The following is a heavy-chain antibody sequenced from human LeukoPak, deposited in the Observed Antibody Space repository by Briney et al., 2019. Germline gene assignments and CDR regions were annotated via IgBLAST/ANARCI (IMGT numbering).Heavy chain of an antibody. CDR2: IYYSGST. Sequence: PSETLSLTCTVSGGSISSSSYYWGWIRQPPGKGLEWIGSIYYSGSTYYNPSLKSRVTISVGTSKNQFSLKLSSVTAADTAVYYCARQQRITMIVVVLNWFDPWGQGTLVTVSS. CDR3: ARQQRITMIVVVLNWFDP. CDR1: GGSISSSSYY. D-gene: IGHD3-22*01. J-gene: IGHJ5*02. V-gene: IGHV4-39*01.